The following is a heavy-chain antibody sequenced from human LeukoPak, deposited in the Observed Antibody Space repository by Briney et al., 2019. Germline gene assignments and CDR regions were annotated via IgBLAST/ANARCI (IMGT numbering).Heavy chain of an antibody. CDR3: ARVGDSSSWYEIFFDY. Sequence: GGSLRLSCAASGFTFSSYAMHWVRQAPGKGLEWVAVISYDGSNKYYADSVKGRFTISRDNSKNTLYLQMNSLRAEDTAVYYCARVGDSSSWYEIFFDYWGQGTLVTVSS. CDR2: ISYDGSNK. D-gene: IGHD6-13*01. J-gene: IGHJ4*02. V-gene: IGHV3-30-3*01. CDR1: GFTFSSYA.